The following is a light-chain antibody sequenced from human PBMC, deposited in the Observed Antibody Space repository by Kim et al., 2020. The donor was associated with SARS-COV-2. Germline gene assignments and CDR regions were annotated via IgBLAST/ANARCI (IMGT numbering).Light chain of an antibody. J-gene: IGLJ7*01. CDR2: HDD. CDR1: KLGDKY. CDR3: QTWDGTTVV. Sequence: SVSPGQTASIACSWYKLGDKYACWYQQKPGQPPVLVMYHDDERPSGIPERFSASNSGNTATLTITGTQAMDEADYYCQTWDGTTVVFGGGTQLTVL. V-gene: IGLV3-1*01.